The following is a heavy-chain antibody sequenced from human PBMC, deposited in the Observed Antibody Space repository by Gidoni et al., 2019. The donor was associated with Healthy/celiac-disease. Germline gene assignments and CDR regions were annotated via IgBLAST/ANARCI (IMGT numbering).Heavy chain of an antibody. D-gene: IGHD1-26*01. V-gene: IGHV4-59*01. CDR2: IYYSGST. Sequence: TPSLTRTVYGGSISSYYWSWIRQPPGKGLEWIGYIYYSGSTNYNPSLKSRVTISVDTSKNQFSLKLSSVTAADTAVYYCAREGWEPAPNAFDIWGQGTMVTVSS. CDR3: AREGWEPAPNAFDI. J-gene: IGHJ3*02. CDR1: GGSISSYY.